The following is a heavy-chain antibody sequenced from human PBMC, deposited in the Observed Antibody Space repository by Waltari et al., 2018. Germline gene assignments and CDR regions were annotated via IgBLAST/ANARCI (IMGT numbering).Heavy chain of an antibody. Sequence: EVQMVESGGGSGQRGDSLRLSWVAPGSGLSPSWLTWVRQAPGKGVEWVGRIKSQNDGGTTDFAASVRGRFSISRDDSQNMVFLQMNSLRVEDTALYYCTTLDAPWGGWGHGTLVTVSS. V-gene: IGHV3-15*01. D-gene: IGHD7-27*01. CDR3: TTLDAPWGG. CDR1: GSGLSPSW. J-gene: IGHJ4*01. CDR2: IKSQNDGGTT.